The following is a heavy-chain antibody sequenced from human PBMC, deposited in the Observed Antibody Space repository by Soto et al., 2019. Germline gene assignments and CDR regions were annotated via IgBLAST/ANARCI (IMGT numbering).Heavy chain of an antibody. J-gene: IGHJ5*02. CDR3: ARVMVRGVIRVPAPLLEEFNWFDP. Sequence: QVQLVQSGAEVKKPGASVKVSCKASGYTFTSYGIIWVRQAPGQGLEWMGWISAYNGDTNYAQNLQGRLTMTTDTSTSTVYMELRSLRSDDTAVYYCARVMVRGVIRVPAPLLEEFNWFDPWGQGTLVTVSS. V-gene: IGHV1-18*01. CDR1: GYTFTSYG. CDR2: ISAYNGDT. D-gene: IGHD3-10*01.